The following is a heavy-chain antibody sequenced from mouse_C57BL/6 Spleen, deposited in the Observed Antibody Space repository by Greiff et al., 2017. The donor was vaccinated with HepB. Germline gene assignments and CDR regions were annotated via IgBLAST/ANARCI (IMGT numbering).Heavy chain of an antibody. CDR2: FYPGSGSI. D-gene: IGHD1-1*01. J-gene: IGHJ2*01. CDR3: ARHEDPYYYGSPYYFDY. V-gene: IGHV1-62-2*01. Sequence: QVQLKESGAELVKPGASVKLSCKASGYTFTEYTIHWVKQRSGQGLEWIGWFYPGSGSIKYNEKFKDKATLTADKSSSTVYMELSRLTSEDSAVYFCARHEDPYYYGSPYYFDYWGQGTTLTVSS. CDR1: GYTFTEYT.